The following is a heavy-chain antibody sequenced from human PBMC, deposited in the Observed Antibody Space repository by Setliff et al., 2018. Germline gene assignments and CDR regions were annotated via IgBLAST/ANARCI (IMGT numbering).Heavy chain of an antibody. CDR3: ASQGPIFGSGLIPGFDQ. D-gene: IGHD3-3*01. CDR1: GITFTSYA. Sequence: LRLSCVASGITFTSYAMSWVRQAPGKGLEWVSTVSVSGDNTYYTDSVKGRFTTSRDNSKNTVSLQMSSLRAEDTAIYFCASQGPIFGSGLIPGFDQWGQGTMVTVSS. CDR2: VSVSGDNT. V-gene: IGHV3-23*01. J-gene: IGHJ4*02.